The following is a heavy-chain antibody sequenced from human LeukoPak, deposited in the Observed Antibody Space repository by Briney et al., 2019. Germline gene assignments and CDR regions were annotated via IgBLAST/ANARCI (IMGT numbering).Heavy chain of an antibody. CDR1: GFTFSSYG. J-gene: IGHJ4*02. V-gene: IGHV3-33*01. CDR2: IWYDGSNK. CDR3: ARGGDTVDTAMAGGYYFDY. Sequence: GRSLRLSCAASGFTFSSYGMHWVRQAPGKGLEWVAVIWYDGSNKYYADSVKGRFTISRDNSKNTLYLQMNSLRAEDTAVYYCARGGDTVDTAMAGGYYFDYWGQGTLVTVSS. D-gene: IGHD5-18*01.